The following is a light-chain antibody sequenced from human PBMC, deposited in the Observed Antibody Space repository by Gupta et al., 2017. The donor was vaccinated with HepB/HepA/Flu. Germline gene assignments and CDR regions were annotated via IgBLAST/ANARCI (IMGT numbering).Light chain of an antibody. V-gene: IGKV3-15*01. CDR3: QQYNNWPPCS. J-gene: IGKJ2*04. Sequence: EIVMTQSPATLSVSPGERATLSCRASQSVSSNLAWYQQKPGQAPRLLIYGASTRDTGIPARFSGSGSGTEFTLTISSRQSEDFAVYYCQQYNNWPPCSFGQGTKLEIK. CDR2: GAS. CDR1: QSVSSN.